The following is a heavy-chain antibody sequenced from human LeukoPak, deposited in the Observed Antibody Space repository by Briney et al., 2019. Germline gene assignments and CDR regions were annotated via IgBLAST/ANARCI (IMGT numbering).Heavy chain of an antibody. Sequence: GGSLRLSCAASGFTFSSYGMHWVRQAPGKGLEWVALIWYDGSDKYYADSVKGRFTISRDNSKNTLYLQMNSLRAEDTAVYYCAKDPRVGATYYFDYWGQGTLVTVSS. D-gene: IGHD1-26*01. CDR3: AKDPRVGATYYFDY. V-gene: IGHV3-33*06. CDR1: GFTFSSYG. CDR2: IWYDGSDK. J-gene: IGHJ4*02.